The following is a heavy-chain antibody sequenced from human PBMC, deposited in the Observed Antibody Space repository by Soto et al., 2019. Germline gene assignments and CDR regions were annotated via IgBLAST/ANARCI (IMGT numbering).Heavy chain of an antibody. CDR1: GGSFRCYY. J-gene: IGHJ4*02. CDR2: INHSGST. Sequence: SETQSLTCAVYGGSFRCYYWTWIRQPPGTGLEWIGEINHSGSTNYNPSLKSRVTISVDTSKNQFSLKLASVTAADTAVYYCARDKITGLFDYWGQGTLVTVSS. CDR3: ARDKITGLFDY. V-gene: IGHV4-34*01. D-gene: IGHD2-8*02.